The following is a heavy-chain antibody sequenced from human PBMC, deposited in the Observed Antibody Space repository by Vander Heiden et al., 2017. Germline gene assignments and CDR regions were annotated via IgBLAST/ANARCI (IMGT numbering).Heavy chain of an antibody. V-gene: IGHV3-21*01. D-gene: IGHD1-26*01. CDR3: ARDMIVGATTGNYYYYGMDV. Sequence: EVQLVESGGGLAKPGGSLRLSCAASGFTFSSYSMNWVRQAPGKGLEWVSSISSSSSYIYYADSVKGRFTISRDNAKNSLYLQTNSLRAEDTAVYYCARDMIVGATTGNYYYYGMDVWGQGTTVTVSS. CDR1: GFTFSSYS. J-gene: IGHJ6*02. CDR2: ISSSSSYI.